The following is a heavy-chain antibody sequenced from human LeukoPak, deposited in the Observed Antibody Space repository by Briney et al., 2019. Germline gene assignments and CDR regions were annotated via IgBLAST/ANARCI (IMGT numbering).Heavy chain of an antibody. D-gene: IGHD6-19*01. CDR1: GGSISSGGYY. Sequence: SQTLSLTCTVSGGSISSGGYYWSWIRQHPGKGLEWIGYIYYSGSTYYNPSLKSRVTISVDTSKNQFSLKLSSVTAEDTAVYYCASNQWPNWYFDLWGRGTLVTVSS. CDR3: ASNQWPNWYFDL. CDR2: IYYSGST. J-gene: IGHJ2*01. V-gene: IGHV4-31*03.